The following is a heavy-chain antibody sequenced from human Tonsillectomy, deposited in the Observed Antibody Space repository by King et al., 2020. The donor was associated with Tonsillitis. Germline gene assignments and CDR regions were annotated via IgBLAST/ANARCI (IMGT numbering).Heavy chain of an antibody. CDR2: VDSLGGS. CDR3: AGLTRSPTKLFRDS. V-gene: IGHV4-39*02. J-gene: IGHJ4*02. CDR1: GTTMRSTYYF. D-gene: IGHD2-21*01. Sequence: QLQESGPRLVRPSEALSLTCTVSGTTMRSTYYFWSWIRQPPGKGLEWIGSVDSLGGSYYNPSLESRLTMSVDSSNNLFSLSLNSVTAADTAVYYCAGLTRSPTKLFRDSWGQGTLIIVSA.